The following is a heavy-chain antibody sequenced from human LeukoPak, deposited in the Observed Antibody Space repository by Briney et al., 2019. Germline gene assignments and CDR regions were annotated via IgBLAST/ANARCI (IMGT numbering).Heavy chain of an antibody. CDR2: ISGSGGST. V-gene: IGHV3-23*01. CDR3: AKDRPSDIVVVPAAPGAFDI. D-gene: IGHD2-2*01. CDR1: GFTFSSYA. Sequence: GGSLRLSCAASGFTFSSYAMSWVRQAPGKGLEWVSAISGSGGSTYYADSVKGRFTISRDNSKNTLYLQMNSLRAEDTAVYYCAKDRPSDIVVVPAAPGAFDIWGQGTMVTVSS. J-gene: IGHJ3*02.